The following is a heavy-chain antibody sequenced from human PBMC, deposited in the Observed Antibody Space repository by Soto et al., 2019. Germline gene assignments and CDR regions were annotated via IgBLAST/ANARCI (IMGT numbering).Heavy chain of an antibody. CDR3: ARDILNYYDSSGYFDY. D-gene: IGHD3-22*01. V-gene: IGHV1-46*01. Sequence: QVQLVQSGAEVKKPGASVKVSCKASGYTFTSYYMHWVRQAPGLGLEWMGIINPSGGRTSYAQKFQGRVTMTRDTSTSTVYMELSSLRSGDTAVYYCARDILNYYDSSGYFDYWGQGTLVTVSS. CDR2: INPSGGRT. J-gene: IGHJ4*02. CDR1: GYTFTSYY.